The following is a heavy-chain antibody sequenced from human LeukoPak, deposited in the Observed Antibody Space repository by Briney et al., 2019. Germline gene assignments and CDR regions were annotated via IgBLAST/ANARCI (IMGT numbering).Heavy chain of an antibody. V-gene: IGHV3-66*02. CDR1: GFTAYTNY. CDR3: ARALPPTITTPWE. D-gene: IGHD4-11*01. J-gene: IGHJ4*02. Sequence: GGSLTLSCAASGFTAYTNYMSWVRQAPGKGLEWVSGIYSGGRTYYADSVKGRFTISRDNSKDTMYLQMNSLRAEDTAVYYCARALPPTITTPWEWGPGTLVTVSS. CDR2: IYSGGRT.